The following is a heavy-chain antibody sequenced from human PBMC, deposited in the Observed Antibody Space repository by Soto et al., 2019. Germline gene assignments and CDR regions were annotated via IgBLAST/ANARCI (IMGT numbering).Heavy chain of an antibody. V-gene: IGHV1-69*01. CDR2: IIPSCGTA. CDR3: ARDIPFYCTNGVCFSVGVLAI. Sequence: KGIEWMGGIIPSCGTANYAQKCQGRVTITADESTSTAYMELSSLSSEDTAVYYCARDIPFYCTNGVCFSVGVLAIWGHGTMVTVS. D-gene: IGHD2-8*01. J-gene: IGHJ3*02.